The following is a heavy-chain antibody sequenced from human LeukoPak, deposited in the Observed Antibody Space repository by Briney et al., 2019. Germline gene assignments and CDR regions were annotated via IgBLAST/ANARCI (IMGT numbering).Heavy chain of an antibody. J-gene: IGHJ4*02. CDR2: IYHSGST. CDR3: ARDPSQYSFDY. V-gene: IGHV4-39*07. CDR1: GGSISSSGYY. Sequence: SETLSLTCTVSGGSISSSGYYWGWLRQPPGKGLEWIGSIYHSGSTYYNPSLKSRVTISVDTSKNQFFLKLSSVTAADTAVYYCARDPSQYSFDYWGQGTLVTVSS.